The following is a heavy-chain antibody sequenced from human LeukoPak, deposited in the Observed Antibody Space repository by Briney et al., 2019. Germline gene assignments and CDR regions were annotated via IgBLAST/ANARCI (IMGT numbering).Heavy chain of an antibody. CDR1: GGSFSGYY. CDR2: INHSGST. D-gene: IGHD6-19*01. V-gene: IGHV4-34*01. Sequence: SETLSLTCAVYGGSFSGYYWSWIRQPPGKGLEWIGEINHSGSTNYNPSLKSRVTISVDTSKNQFSLKLSSVTAADTAVYYCARVDSSGWYELDYWGQGTLVIVSS. CDR3: ARVDSSGWYELDY. J-gene: IGHJ4*02.